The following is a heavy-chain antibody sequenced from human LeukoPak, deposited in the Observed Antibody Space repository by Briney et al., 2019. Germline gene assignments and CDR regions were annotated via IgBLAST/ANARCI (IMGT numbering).Heavy chain of an antibody. CDR3: ARVDSSGYHDAFDI. Sequence: SSVKVSCKASGYTFTRYYMHWVRQAPGQGREWVGWINPNSGGTKYAQKFEARVTMTRDTSIRTAYMEVSRLSSDDTGVYYCARVDSSGYHDAFDIWGQGTMVTVSS. V-gene: IGHV1-2*02. CDR1: GYTFTRYY. J-gene: IGHJ3*02. D-gene: IGHD3-22*01. CDR2: INPNSGGT.